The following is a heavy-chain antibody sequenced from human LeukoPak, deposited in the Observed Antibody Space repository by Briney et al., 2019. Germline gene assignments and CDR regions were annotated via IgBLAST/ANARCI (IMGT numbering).Heavy chain of an antibody. CDR1: GGSFSGYY. J-gene: IGHJ2*01. D-gene: IGHD6-25*01. V-gene: IGHV4-34*01. CDR3: ARQGGGSWYFDL. Sequence: SETLSLTCAVYGGSFSGYYWSWIRQPPGKGLEWIEEINHSGSTNYNPSLKSRVAISVDTSKNQFSLKLSSVTAADTAVYYCARQGGGSWYFDLWGRGTLVTVSS. CDR2: INHSGST.